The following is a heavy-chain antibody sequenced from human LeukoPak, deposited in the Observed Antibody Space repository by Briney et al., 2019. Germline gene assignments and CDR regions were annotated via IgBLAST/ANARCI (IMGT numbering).Heavy chain of an antibody. CDR2: SIGIIGTA. CDR3: GRWGLRPITYTYYGMDI. V-gene: IGHV1-69*13. J-gene: IGHJ6*02. D-gene: IGHD1-26*01. CDR1: VATFTSYA. Sequence: SVKLSCKASVATFTSYAISWVRQRHGQGLERMGGSIGIIGTATYAQKFQGRVTITADESTSTACMELSSLRSEDSAVYYCGRWGLRPITYTYYGMDIWGQGTTVTASS.